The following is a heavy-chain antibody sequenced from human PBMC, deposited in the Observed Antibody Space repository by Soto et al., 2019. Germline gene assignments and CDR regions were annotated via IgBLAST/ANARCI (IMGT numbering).Heavy chain of an antibody. CDR2: IYYSGST. CDR1: GGSISSYY. J-gene: IGHJ6*02. CDR3: ARVTRGYYGMDV. V-gene: IGHV4-30-4*01. Sequence: SETLSLTCTVSGGSISSYYWSWIRQPPGKGLEWIGYIYYSGSTYYSPSLKSRVTISVDTSKNQFSLKLSSVTAADTAVYYCARVTRGYYGMDVWGQGTTVTVSS.